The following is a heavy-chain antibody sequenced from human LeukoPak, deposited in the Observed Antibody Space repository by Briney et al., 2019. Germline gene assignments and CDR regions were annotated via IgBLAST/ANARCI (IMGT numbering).Heavy chain of an antibody. CDR1: GFIFGDYT. V-gene: IGHV3-49*04. Sequence: GGSLRLSCTVSGFIFGDYTMNWVRQAPGKGLEWVSFIRSQDLGATTAYAASVKGRFTILRDDSKSIAYLQMNSLKTDDTAVYYCTRTPRSAGDYYDTWGQGTMVTVPS. CDR3: TRTPRSAGDYYDT. CDR2: IRSQDLGATT. J-gene: IGHJ3*02. D-gene: IGHD3-10*01.